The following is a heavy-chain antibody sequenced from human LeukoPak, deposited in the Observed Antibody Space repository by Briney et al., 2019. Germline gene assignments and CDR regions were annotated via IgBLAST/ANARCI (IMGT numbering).Heavy chain of an antibody. CDR1: GFTFSSYD. CDR3: ARGALLKDIAVAAYYYYGMDV. Sequence: GGSLRLSCAASGFTFSSYDMHWVRQAPGKGLEWVSAIGTAGDTYYPGSVKGRFTISRENAKNSLYLQMNSLRAGDTAVYYCARGALLKDIAVAAYYYYGMDVWGQGTTVTVSS. CDR2: IGTAGDT. D-gene: IGHD6-19*01. V-gene: IGHV3-13*01. J-gene: IGHJ6*02.